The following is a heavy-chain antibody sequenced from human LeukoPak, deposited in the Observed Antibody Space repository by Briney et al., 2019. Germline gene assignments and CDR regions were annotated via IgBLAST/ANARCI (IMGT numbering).Heavy chain of an antibody. V-gene: IGHV4-4*02. CDR2: IFQSGRT. J-gene: IGHJ4*02. CDR1: GGSISSTNW. D-gene: IGHD3-10*01. Sequence: SETLSLTCAVSGGSISSTNWWSWVRQPPGKGLECIGEIFQSGRTNYNPSLKSRVTISVDKSRNQFSLKLSSVTAADTAVHYCTRLSGDGSGSYCDYWGQGTLVTVSS. CDR3: TRLSGDGSGSYCDY.